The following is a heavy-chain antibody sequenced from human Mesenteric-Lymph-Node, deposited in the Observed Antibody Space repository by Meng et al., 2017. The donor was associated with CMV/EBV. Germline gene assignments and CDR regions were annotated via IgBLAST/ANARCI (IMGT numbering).Heavy chain of an antibody. CDR2: INSDGSST. Sequence: GESLKISCAASGFTFSSYWMHWVRQAPGKGLVWVSRINSDGSSTSYADSVKGRFTISRDNSKNTLYLQMNSLRAEDTAVYYCARDRVNRYYYYGMDVWGQGTTVTVSS. CDR1: GFTFSSYW. CDR3: ARDRVNRYYYYGMDV. D-gene: IGHD1-14*01. V-gene: IGHV3-74*01. J-gene: IGHJ6*02.